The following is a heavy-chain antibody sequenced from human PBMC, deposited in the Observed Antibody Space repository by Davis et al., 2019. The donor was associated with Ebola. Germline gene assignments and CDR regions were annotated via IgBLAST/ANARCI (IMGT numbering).Heavy chain of an antibody. Sequence: GESLKISCAASGFTFSSYAMSWVRQAPGKGLEWVSAISGSGGSTYYADSVKGRFTVSRDNSKNTMYLEVKSLRGDDTAVYYCATAPLWGQGTLVTVSS. CDR3: ATAPL. J-gene: IGHJ4*02. CDR2: ISGSGGST. CDR1: GFTFSSYA. V-gene: IGHV3-23*01.